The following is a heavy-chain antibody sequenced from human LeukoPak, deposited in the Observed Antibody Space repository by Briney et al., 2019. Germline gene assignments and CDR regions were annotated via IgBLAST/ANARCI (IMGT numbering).Heavy chain of an antibody. CDR3: SRGPVGINSIVAPYY. V-gene: IGHV3-66*01. J-gene: IGHJ4*02. CDR2: IFGAGNT. CDR1: GFTVSGNY. Sequence: GGSLRLSCAASGFTVSGNYMNWVRQAPGKGLEWVSVIFGAGNTYYADSVKGRFTISRDTSKNTLSLQMDSLRTEDTAVYYCSRGPVGINSIVAPYYRGQGTLVTVSS. D-gene: IGHD6-25*01.